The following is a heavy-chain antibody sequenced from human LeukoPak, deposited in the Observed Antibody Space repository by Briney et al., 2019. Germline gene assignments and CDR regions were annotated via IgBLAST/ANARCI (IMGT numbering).Heavy chain of an antibody. CDR3: ARDERRYCSDGSCYPGDY. V-gene: IGHV3-21*01. Sequence: PGGSLRLSCVASGFDFNSYAMKWVRQAPGKGLEWVAAISRTSAYIYYSDSLKGRFTVSRDNARNSMYLQMDSLRAEDTAFYYCARDERRYCSDGSCYPGDYWGQGTLVTVSS. J-gene: IGHJ4*02. D-gene: IGHD2-15*01. CDR2: ISRTSAYI. CDR1: GFDFNSYA.